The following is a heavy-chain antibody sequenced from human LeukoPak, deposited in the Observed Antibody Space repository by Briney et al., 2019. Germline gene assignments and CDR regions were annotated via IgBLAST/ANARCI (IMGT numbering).Heavy chain of an antibody. J-gene: IGHJ3*02. CDR3: ARDQTTVTSWHAFDI. Sequence: GGSLRLCCAASGLAVSSNYMGWVRQAAGKGLEWVSIIYVGGATNYGDSVKGRFTISRDDSENTLYLQMNSLKSDDTGIYFCARDQTTVTSWHAFDIWGQGTMVTVSS. V-gene: IGHV3-66*02. CDR1: GLAVSSNY. CDR2: IYVGGAT. D-gene: IGHD4-17*01.